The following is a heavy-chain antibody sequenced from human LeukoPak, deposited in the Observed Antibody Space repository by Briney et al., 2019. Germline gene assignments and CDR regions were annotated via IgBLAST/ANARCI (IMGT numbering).Heavy chain of an antibody. Sequence: HPGGSLRLSCSAYGFTFDVYAMHWVRQATGKGLEWVSGINWNSGSIGYADSVKGRFTSSRDNAKNSLYLQMNSLRAEDTALYYCAKVSSWTMVRGDALLHWGQGTLVTVSS. D-gene: IGHD3-10*01. CDR2: INWNSGSI. CDR1: GFTFDVYA. V-gene: IGHV3-9*01. J-gene: IGHJ4*02. CDR3: AKVSSWTMVRGDALLH.